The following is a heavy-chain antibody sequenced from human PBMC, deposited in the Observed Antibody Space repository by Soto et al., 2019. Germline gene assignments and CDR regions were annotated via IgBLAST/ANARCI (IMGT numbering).Heavy chain of an antibody. D-gene: IGHD6-13*01. Sequence: ESGGGLVKPGGSLRLSCAASGFTFSSYSMNWVRQAPGKGLEWVSSISSSSSYIYYADSVKGRFTISRDNAKNSLYLQMNSLRAEDTAVYYCAREAGQLIAAREGYGMDVWGQGTTVTVSS. V-gene: IGHV3-21*01. CDR3: AREAGQLIAAREGYGMDV. CDR1: GFTFSSYS. J-gene: IGHJ6*02. CDR2: ISSSSSYI.